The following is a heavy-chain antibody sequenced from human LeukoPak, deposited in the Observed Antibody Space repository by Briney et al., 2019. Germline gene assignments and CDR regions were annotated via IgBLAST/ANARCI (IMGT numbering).Heavy chain of an antibody. J-gene: IGHJ5*02. V-gene: IGHV4-59*01. CDR1: GGSISSYY. CDR2: IYYSGST. Sequence: PSETLSLTCTVSGGSISSYYWSWIRQPPGKGLEWIGYIYYSGSTNYNPSLKSRVTISVDTSKNQFSLKLSSVTAADTAVYYCAMTRQRGWFDPWGQGTLVTVSS. CDR3: AMTRQRGWFDP. D-gene: IGHD3-10*01.